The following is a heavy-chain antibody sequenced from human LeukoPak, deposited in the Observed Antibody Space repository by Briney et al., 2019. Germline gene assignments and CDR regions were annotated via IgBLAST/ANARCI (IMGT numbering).Heavy chain of an antibody. CDR2: INHSGNT. CDR3: ARMRSGRSSWDFDY. V-gene: IGHV4-34*01. J-gene: IGHJ4*02. D-gene: IGHD6-6*01. CDR1: GASFSGHY. Sequence: SETLSLTCAVYGASFSGHYWEWLRQPPGKGLEWIGEINHSGNTNYNPSLKSRVTISVDTSKNKFSLKLSSVIAADTAVYYCARMRSGRSSWDFDYWGQGNLVTVSS.